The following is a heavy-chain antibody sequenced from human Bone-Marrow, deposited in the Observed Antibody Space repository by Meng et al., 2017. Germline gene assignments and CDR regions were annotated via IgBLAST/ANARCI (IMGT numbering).Heavy chain of an antibody. V-gene: IGHV3-74*03. CDR3: VRDGKSCSGGFCHPY. D-gene: IGHD2-15*01. CDR1: GFTFSGYW. CDR2: INGDGSTT. J-gene: IGHJ4*02. Sequence: GESLKISCTASGFTFSGYWMHWVRQVPGKGLVWVSRINGDGSTTTYADSVKGRFTISRDNAKSTLFLQMNSLRAEDTAVYYCVRDGKSCSGGFCHPYWGQGSLVTVSS.